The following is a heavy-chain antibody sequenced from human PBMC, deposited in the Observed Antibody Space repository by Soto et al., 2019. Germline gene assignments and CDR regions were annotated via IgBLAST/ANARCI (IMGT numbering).Heavy chain of an antibody. CDR2: IYYSGST. CDR3: ARFIRRPAFDI. J-gene: IGHJ3*02. V-gene: IGHV4-30-4*01. CDR1: GGSISSDDYY. Sequence: QVQLQESGPGLVKPSQTLSLTCTVSGGSISSDDYYWSWIRQPPGKGLECIGYIYYSGSTYYNPCHKSRVTIPVDTSKNQFSLKLRSVTAADTAVYYCARFIRRPAFDIWGQGTMVTVSS. D-gene: IGHD3-16*02.